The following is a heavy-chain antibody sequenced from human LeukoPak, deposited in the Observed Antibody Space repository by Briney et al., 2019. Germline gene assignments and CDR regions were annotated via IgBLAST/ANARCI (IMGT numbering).Heavy chain of an antibody. Sequence: SETLSLTCAVYGGSFSGYYWSWIRQPPGKGLEWIGEINHSGSTNYNPSLKSRATISVDTSKNQFSLKLSSVTAADTAVYYCATSELGGDYWGQGTLVTVSS. CDR2: INHSGST. CDR3: ATSELGGDY. D-gene: IGHD1-26*01. V-gene: IGHV4-34*01. CDR1: GGSFSGYY. J-gene: IGHJ4*02.